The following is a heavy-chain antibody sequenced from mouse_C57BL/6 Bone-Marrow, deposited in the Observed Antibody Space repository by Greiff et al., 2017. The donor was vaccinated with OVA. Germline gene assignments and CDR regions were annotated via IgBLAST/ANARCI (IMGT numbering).Heavy chain of an antibody. CDR3: TLASFAY. Sequence: EVHLVESGGGLVQPGGSMKLSCAASGFTFSDAWTDWVRQSPEKGLEWVAEIRNKANNHATYYAESVKGRFTISRDDSKSSVYLQMNSLRAEDTGIYYCTLASFAYWGQGTLVTVSA. J-gene: IGHJ3*01. V-gene: IGHV6-6*01. CDR1: GFTFSDAW. CDR2: IRNKANNHAT.